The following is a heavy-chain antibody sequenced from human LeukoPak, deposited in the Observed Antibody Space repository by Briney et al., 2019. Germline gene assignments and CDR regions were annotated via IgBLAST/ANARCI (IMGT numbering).Heavy chain of an antibody. Sequence: SGGSLRLSCAASGFTFSSYAMHWVRQAPGKGLEWEAVISYDGSNKYYADSVKGRFTISRDNSKNTLYLQMNSLRAEDTAVYYCARDSFRDGDYLDYWGQGTLVTVSS. V-gene: IGHV3-30*04. D-gene: IGHD4-17*01. CDR2: ISYDGSNK. CDR1: GFTFSSYA. CDR3: ARDSFRDGDYLDY. J-gene: IGHJ4*02.